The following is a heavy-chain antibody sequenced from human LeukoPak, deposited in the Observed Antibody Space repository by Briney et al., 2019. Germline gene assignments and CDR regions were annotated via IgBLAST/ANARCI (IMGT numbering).Heavy chain of an antibody. Sequence: SETLSLTCAVYGGSFSGYYWSWIRQPPGKGLEWIGEINHSGSTNYNPSLKSRVTISVDTSKNQFSLKLSSVTAADTAVYYCARRRGGYYGPRGYFDYWGQGTLVTVSS. CDR1: GGSFSGYY. J-gene: IGHJ4*02. V-gene: IGHV4-34*01. CDR2: INHSGST. CDR3: ARRRGGYYGPRGYFDY. D-gene: IGHD3-10*01.